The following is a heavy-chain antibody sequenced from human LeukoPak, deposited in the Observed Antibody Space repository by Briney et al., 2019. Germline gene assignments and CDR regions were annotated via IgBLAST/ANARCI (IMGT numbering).Heavy chain of an antibody. V-gene: IGHV4-59*01. D-gene: IGHD3-10*01. CDR1: GGSISTYY. CDR2: IYYTGST. J-gene: IGHJ5*02. Sequence: PSETLSLTCTVSGGSISTYYWSWIRQPPGKGLEGIGYIYYTGSTNYNPSLKSRVTISVATSKTQSSLRLSSVTAADTAVYYCARVAPGSPWFDPWGQGTLVTVSS. CDR3: ARVAPGSPWFDP.